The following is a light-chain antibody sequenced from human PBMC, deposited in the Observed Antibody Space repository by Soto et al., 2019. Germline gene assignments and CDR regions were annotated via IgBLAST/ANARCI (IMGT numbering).Light chain of an antibody. CDR2: DVN. J-gene: IGLJ2*01. Sequence: QSALTQPRSVSGSPGQSVTISCTGTSSDVGAYNYVSWYHQHPGKAPKVMIYDVNKRPSGVPDRFSGSKSDNTASLTISGLQAEDEADYYCCAYAGSYSLVFGGGTKVTVL. CDR1: SSDVGAYNY. V-gene: IGLV2-11*01. CDR3: CAYAGSYSLV.